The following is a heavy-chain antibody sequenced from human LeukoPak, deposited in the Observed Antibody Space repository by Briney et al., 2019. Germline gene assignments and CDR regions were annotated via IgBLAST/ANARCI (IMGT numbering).Heavy chain of an antibody. D-gene: IGHD5-12*01. J-gene: IGHJ6*03. Sequence: PGGSLRLSCAASGFTFSSYGMHWVRQAPGKGLEWVALIRYDGSNKYHADSVKGRFTISRDNSKNTMYLRMNSLRAEDTAVYYCAKDTVKVATIRRVPHYMDVWGKGTTVTISS. CDR1: GFTFSSYG. V-gene: IGHV3-30*02. CDR3: AKDTVKVATIRRVPHYMDV. CDR2: IRYDGSNK.